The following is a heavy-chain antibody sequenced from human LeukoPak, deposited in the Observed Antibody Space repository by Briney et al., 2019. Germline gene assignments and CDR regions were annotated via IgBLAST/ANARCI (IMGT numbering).Heavy chain of an antibody. Sequence: GGSLRLSCAVSGFTFDDYAMHWVRQVPGKGLEWGSGINWNSDSIGYADSVKGRFTTSRDNAKNSLYLQMNSLRAEDTAVYYCARDLVVVTGISDYWGQGTLVTVSS. V-gene: IGHV3-9*01. CDR3: ARDLVVVTGISDY. D-gene: IGHD2-21*02. CDR1: GFTFDDYA. J-gene: IGHJ4*02. CDR2: INWNSDSI.